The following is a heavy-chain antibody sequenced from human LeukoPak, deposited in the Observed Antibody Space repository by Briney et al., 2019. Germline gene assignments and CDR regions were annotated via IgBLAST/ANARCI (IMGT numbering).Heavy chain of an antibody. J-gene: IGHJ6*03. CDR2: TSYGGST. D-gene: IGHD2-15*01. Sequence: SETLSLTCTVSGGSISSTSFYWGWVRQPPGKGLEWIGSTSYGGSTYYNPSLTSRLTISVDTSKNQFSLKLSSVTAADTAVYYCARHGGRITSSGERYMDVRGKGTTVTVSS. V-gene: IGHV4-39*01. CDR3: ARHGGRITSSGERYMDV. CDR1: GGSISSTSFY.